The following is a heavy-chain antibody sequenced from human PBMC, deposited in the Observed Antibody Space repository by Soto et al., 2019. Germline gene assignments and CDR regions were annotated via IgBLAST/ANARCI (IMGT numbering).Heavy chain of an antibody. V-gene: IGHV4-39*01. J-gene: IGHJ4*02. CDR1: GGSISSSSYY. D-gene: IGHD6-13*01. CDR3: ASWDRDPYSSSINFDY. Sequence: PSETLSLTCTVSGGSISSSSYYWGWIRQPPGKGLEWIGSIYYSGSTYYNPSLKSRVTISVDTSKNQFPLKLSSVTAADTAVYYCASWDRDPYSSSINFDYWGQGTLVTVSS. CDR2: IYYSGST.